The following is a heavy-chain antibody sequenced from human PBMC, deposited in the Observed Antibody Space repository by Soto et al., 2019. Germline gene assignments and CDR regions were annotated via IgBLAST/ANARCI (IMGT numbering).Heavy chain of an antibody. CDR2: IYHSGST. J-gene: IGHJ4*02. D-gene: IGHD3-22*01. CDR3: ARGSYYYDSSGYYYVGDFDY. Sequence: SENLSLTCAVSGGSISSSNWWSWVRQPPGKGLEWIGEIYHSGSTNYNPSLKSRVTISVDKSKNQFSLKLSSVTAADTAVYYCARGSYYYDSSGYYYVGDFDYWGQGTLVTVS. CDR1: GGSISSSNW. V-gene: IGHV4-4*02.